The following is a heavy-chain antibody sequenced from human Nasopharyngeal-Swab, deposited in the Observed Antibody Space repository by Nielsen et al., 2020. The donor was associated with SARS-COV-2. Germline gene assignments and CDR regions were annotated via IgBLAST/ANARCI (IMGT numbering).Heavy chain of an antibody. Sequence: GESLKISCAASGFTFSSYWMSWVRQAPGKGLEWVANIKQDGSEKYYVDSVKGRFTISRDNAKNSLYLQMNSLRAEDTAVYYCARGPPGYSSGWYWDYYYGMDVWGQGTTVTVSS. D-gene: IGHD6-19*01. V-gene: IGHV3-7*03. CDR2: IKQDGSEK. CDR1: GFTFSSYW. J-gene: IGHJ6*02. CDR3: ARGPPGYSSGWYWDYYYGMDV.